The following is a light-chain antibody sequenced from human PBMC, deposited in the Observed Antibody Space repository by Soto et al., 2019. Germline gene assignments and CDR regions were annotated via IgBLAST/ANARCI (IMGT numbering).Light chain of an antibody. CDR2: ASS. J-gene: IGKJ5*01. CDR3: QQYNSFPVT. CDR1: QGISSY. Sequence: DIQLTQSPSFLSASLGDRVTITCRASQGISSYLAWYQQTPGRAPNLLIYASSTMHSGVPARFSGSGSGTEFTLTLSRLEPDDFATYYCQQYNSFPVTFGQGTRLEI. V-gene: IGKV1-9*01.